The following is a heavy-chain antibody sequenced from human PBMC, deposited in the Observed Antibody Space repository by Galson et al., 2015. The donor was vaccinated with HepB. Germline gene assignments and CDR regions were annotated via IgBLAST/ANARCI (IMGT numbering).Heavy chain of an antibody. D-gene: IGHD3-10*01. J-gene: IGHJ6*02. CDR2: IRSNIRTI. Sequence: SLRLSCAASGFTFSSYNMNWVRQAPGKGLEWVSYIRSNIRTIYYADSVKGRFTISRDNAKNSLYLQMTSLRHEDTAVYYCAGDFGDYCYYGMDVWGQGTSVTVSS. CDR1: GFTFSSYN. V-gene: IGHV3-48*02. CDR3: AGDFGDYCYYGMDV.